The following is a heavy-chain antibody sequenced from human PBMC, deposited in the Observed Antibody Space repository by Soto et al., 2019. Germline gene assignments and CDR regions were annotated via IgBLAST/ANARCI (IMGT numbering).Heavy chain of an antibody. Sequence: EVQLVESRGGLVQPGGSLRLSCAASGFTFSSYWMHWVRQAPGKGLVWVSRINSDGSSTSYADSVKGRFTISRDNAKNTLYLQMNSLRAEDTAVYYCAREKYSSSWYARVGWFDPWGQGTLVTVSS. CDR2: INSDGSST. CDR1: GFTFSSYW. J-gene: IGHJ5*02. D-gene: IGHD6-13*01. V-gene: IGHV3-74*01. CDR3: AREKYSSSWYARVGWFDP.